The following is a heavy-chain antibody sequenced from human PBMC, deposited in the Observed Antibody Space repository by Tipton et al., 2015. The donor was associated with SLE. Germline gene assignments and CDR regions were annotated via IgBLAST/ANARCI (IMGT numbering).Heavy chain of an antibody. Sequence: TLSLTCTVSGGSISSSSYYWGWIRQPPGKGLEWIGSIYYSGSTYYNPSLKSRVTISVDTSKNQFSLKLSSVTAADTAVYYCARLLAYCGGDCYSVWGQGTLVTVSS. D-gene: IGHD2-21*02. V-gene: IGHV4-39*07. CDR2: IYYSGST. CDR3: ARLLAYCGGDCYSV. J-gene: IGHJ1*01. CDR1: GGSISSSSYY.